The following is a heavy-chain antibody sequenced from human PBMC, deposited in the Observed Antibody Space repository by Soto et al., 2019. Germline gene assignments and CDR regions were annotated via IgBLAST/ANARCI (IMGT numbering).Heavy chain of an antibody. D-gene: IGHD3-10*01. CDR2: IYYSGST. CDR1: GGSISSSSYY. Sequence: SETLSLTCTVSGGSISSSSYYWGWIRQPPGKGLEWIGSIYYSGSTYYNPSLKSRVTISVDTSKNQFSLKLSSVTAADTAVYYCAKALYYYGSGSYYYFDYWGQGTLVTVSS. V-gene: IGHV4-39*01. CDR3: AKALYYYGSGSYYYFDY. J-gene: IGHJ4*02.